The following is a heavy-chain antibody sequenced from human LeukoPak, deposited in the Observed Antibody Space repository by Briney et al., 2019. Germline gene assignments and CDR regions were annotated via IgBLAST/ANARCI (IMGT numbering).Heavy chain of an antibody. V-gene: IGHV3-30*18. CDR1: GFTFSSYG. CDR3: AKSPVLYDSSGYYEAYFDY. Sequence: PGRSLRLSCAASGFTFSSYGMHWVRQAPGKGLEWVAVISYDGSNKYYADSVKGRFTISRDNSKNTLYLQMNSLRAEDTAVYYCAKSPVLYDSSGYYEAYFDYWGQGTLVTVSS. D-gene: IGHD3-22*01. J-gene: IGHJ4*02. CDR2: ISYDGSNK.